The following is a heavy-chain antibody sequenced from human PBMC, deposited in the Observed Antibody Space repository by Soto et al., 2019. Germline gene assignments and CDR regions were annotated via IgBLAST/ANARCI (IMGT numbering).Heavy chain of an antibody. CDR1: GGTFSSYA. D-gene: IGHD3-22*01. J-gene: IGHJ2*01. V-gene: IGHV1-69*01. Sequence: QVQLVQSGAEVKKPRSSVKVSCKASGGTFSSYAISWVRQAPGQGLEWMGGIIPIFGTANYAQKFQGRVTITADESTSTAYMELSSLRSEDTAVYYCARVRYYDSSGYPSNWYFDLWGRGTLVTVSS. CDR3: ARVRYYDSSGYPSNWYFDL. CDR2: IIPIFGTA.